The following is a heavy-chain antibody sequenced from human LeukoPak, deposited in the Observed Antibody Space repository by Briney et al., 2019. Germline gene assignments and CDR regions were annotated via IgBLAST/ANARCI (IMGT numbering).Heavy chain of an antibody. V-gene: IGHV1-69*04. Sequence: EASVKDSCKASGGTFSSYAISWVRQAPGQGLEWMGRIIPILGIANYAQKFQGRVTITADKSTSTAYMELSSLRSEDTAVYYCASVLSGIAVAGSFDPWGQGNLLTVSS. CDR3: ASVLSGIAVAGSFDP. CDR1: GGTFSSYA. CDR2: IIPILGIA. D-gene: IGHD6-19*01. J-gene: IGHJ5*02.